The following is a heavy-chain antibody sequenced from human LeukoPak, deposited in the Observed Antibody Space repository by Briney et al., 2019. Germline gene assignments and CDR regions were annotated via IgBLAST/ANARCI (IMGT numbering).Heavy chain of an antibody. CDR3: ARGDSRSWPPYFDY. D-gene: IGHD6-13*01. Sequence: SETLSLTCTVSGGAISSGGNYWSWIRQHPGKGLEWIGYIYYTGSTYYNPSLKSRVTIFGEASKNQFSLRLTSLTAADTAVYYCARGDSRSWPPYFDYWGQGTLVTVSS. V-gene: IGHV4-31*03. J-gene: IGHJ4*02. CDR1: GGAISSGGNY. CDR2: IYYTGST.